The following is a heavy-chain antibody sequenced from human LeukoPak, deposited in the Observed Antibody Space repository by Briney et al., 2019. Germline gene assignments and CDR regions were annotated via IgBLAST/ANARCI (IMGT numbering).Heavy chain of an antibody. D-gene: IGHD2-15*01. J-gene: IGHJ5*02. Sequence: GESLKISCKGSGYSINNYWIGWVRQMPGKGLEWMGIIYPADSDIRYSPSFQGQVTISANKAISTAYLQWSSLKASATAIYYCARQEYCSGGSCYTWFDPWGQGTLVIASS. CDR3: ARQEYCSGGSCYTWFDP. V-gene: IGHV5-51*01. CDR1: GYSINNYW. CDR2: IYPADSDI.